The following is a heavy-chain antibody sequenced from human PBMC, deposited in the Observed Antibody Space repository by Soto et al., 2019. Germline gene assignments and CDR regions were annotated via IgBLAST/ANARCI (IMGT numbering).Heavy chain of an antibody. J-gene: IGHJ3*02. CDR1: GYTLTSHH. CDR3: ARGGGVGRDGSAAFDI. CDR2: INPANGVA. D-gene: IGHD2-2*03. Sequence: QVHLVQSGAEVKKPGASMKVSCTASGYTLTSHHVHWVRQAPGRRLEWMGSINPANGVAQYTARCQGRVIMTRDTSTSTVYMELRGLTSEDTASFYCARGGGVGRDGSAAFDIWGQGTMVTVSS. V-gene: IGHV1-46*01.